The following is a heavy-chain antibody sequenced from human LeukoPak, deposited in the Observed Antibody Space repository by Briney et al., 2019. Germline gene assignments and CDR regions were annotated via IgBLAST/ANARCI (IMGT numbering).Heavy chain of an antibody. D-gene: IGHD3-3*01. V-gene: IGHV4-34*01. CDR3: ARGYYDFWSGYPTAGMDV. Sequence: SETLSLTCAVYGGSFSGYYWSWIRQPPGKGLGWIGEINHSGSTNYNPSLKSRVTISVDTSKNQFPLKLSSVTAADTAVYYCARGYYDFWSGYPTAGMDVWGQGTTVTVSS. J-gene: IGHJ6*02. CDR1: GGSFSGYY. CDR2: INHSGST.